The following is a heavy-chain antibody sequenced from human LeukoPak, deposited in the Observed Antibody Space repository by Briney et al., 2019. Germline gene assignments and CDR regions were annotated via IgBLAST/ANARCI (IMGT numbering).Heavy chain of an antibody. CDR3: ARVFRDYDGERYFDY. CDR1: GFTFSSYS. V-gene: IGHV3-48*02. D-gene: IGHD4-17*01. J-gene: IGHJ4*02. Sequence: GGSLRLSCAASGFTFSSYSMNGVRQAPGKGREWGSYISSSSSTIYYADSVKGRFTISRDNAKNSLYLQMNSLRDEDTAVYYCARVFRDYDGERYFDYWGQGTLVTVSS. CDR2: ISSSSSTI.